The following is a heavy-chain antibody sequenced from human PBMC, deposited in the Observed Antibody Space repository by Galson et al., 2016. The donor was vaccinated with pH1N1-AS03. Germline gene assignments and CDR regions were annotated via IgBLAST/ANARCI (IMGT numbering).Heavy chain of an antibody. Sequence: SLRLSCAAAGFTFSTYGMHWVRQAPGKGLEWVAFVRFDGINKFYADSVKGRFTISRDNPKNTLYLQMNSLRTEDTAMYYCANREKAATGQFDYWGQGTLVTVSS. CDR2: VRFDGINK. CDR1: GFTFSTYG. CDR3: ANREKAATGQFDY. V-gene: IGHV3-30*02. D-gene: IGHD6-13*01. J-gene: IGHJ4*02.